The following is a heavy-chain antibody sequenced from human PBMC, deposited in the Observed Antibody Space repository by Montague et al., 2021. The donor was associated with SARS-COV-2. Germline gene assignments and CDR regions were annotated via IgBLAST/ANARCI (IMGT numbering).Heavy chain of an antibody. V-gene: IGHV4-39*01. CDR2: ISYSGTP. D-gene: IGHD4-17*01. CDR3: ARHYGSSLDS. J-gene: IGHJ4*02. CDR1: GGSISSTTYR. Sequence: SETLSLTCTVSGGSISSTTYRWGWIRQPPGKGLEWIGFISYSGTPFYNPSLKSRISMSVDTPKSQFSLNLTSVTAADTAVYYCARHYGSSLDSWGQGILVAVSS.